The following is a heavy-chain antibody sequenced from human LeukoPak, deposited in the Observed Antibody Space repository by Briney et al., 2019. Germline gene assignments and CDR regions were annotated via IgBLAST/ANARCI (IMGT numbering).Heavy chain of an antibody. CDR1: GFTVSSNY. Sequence: GGSLRLSCAASGFTVSSNYMSWVRQAPGKGLEWVSVIYSGGSTYYADSVKGRFTISGDNSKNTLYLQTNSLRAEDTAVYYCARGRSSGWYNRGLDYWGQGTLVTVSS. D-gene: IGHD6-19*01. J-gene: IGHJ4*02. CDR2: IYSGGST. V-gene: IGHV3-66*01. CDR3: ARGRSSGWYNRGLDY.